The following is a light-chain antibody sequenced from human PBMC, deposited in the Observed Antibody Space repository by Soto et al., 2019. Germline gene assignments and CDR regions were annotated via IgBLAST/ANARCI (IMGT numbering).Light chain of an antibody. Sequence: QSALTQPPSASGSPGQSVTISCTGTSSDVGGYNYVSWYQQHPGKAPKLMIYEVSKRPSGVPDRFSGSKSGNTASLTVSGLQAEDEADYYCRWYAGSDNLVFGGGTKLTVL. J-gene: IGLJ2*01. CDR2: EVS. CDR1: SSDVGGYNY. CDR3: RWYAGSDNLV. V-gene: IGLV2-8*01.